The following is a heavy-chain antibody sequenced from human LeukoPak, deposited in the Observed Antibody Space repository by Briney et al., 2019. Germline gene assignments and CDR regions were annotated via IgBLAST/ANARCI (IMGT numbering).Heavy chain of an antibody. CDR2: ISYDGSNK. V-gene: IGHV3-30-3*01. Sequence: GGSLRLSCAASGFTFSSYAMHWVRQAPGKGLEWVAVISYDGSNKYYADSVKGRFTISRDNSKNTLYLQMNSLRAEDTAVYYCARDQMGVPAVGYNWFDPWGQGTLVTVSS. J-gene: IGHJ5*02. D-gene: IGHD2-2*01. CDR1: GFTFSSYA. CDR3: ARDQMGVPAVGYNWFDP.